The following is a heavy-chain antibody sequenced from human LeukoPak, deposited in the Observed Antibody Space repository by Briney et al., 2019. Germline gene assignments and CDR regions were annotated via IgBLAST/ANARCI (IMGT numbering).Heavy chain of an antibody. Sequence: SGGSLRLSCAASGFTFSSYAMSWIRQAPGKGLEWVSYISSSGSTIYYADSVKGRFTISRDNSKNTLYLQMNSLRAEDTAVYYCARVATPGWFDPWGQGTLVTVSS. V-gene: IGHV3-48*01. CDR1: GFTFSSYA. CDR2: ISSSGSTI. J-gene: IGHJ5*02. D-gene: IGHD2-15*01. CDR3: ARVATPGWFDP.